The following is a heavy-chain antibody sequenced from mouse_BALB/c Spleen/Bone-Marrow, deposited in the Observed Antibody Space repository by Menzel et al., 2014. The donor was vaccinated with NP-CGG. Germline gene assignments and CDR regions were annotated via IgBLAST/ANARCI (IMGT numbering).Heavy chain of an antibody. Sequence: VQLQQSGAELVKPGASVKLSCTASGFNIKDTYMHWVKQRPEQGLEWIGRIDPANGNTKYDPKFQGKATVTADTSSNTAYLQLSSLTSEDTAVYYCATGFAYWGQGTLVTVSA. J-gene: IGHJ3*01. CDR1: GFNIKDTY. CDR3: ATGFAY. V-gene: IGHV14-3*02. CDR2: IDPANGNT.